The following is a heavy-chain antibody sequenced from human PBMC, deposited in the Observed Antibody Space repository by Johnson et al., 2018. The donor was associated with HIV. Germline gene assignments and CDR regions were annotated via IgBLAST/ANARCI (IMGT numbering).Heavy chain of an antibody. V-gene: IGHV3-66*01. Sequence: EQLVESGGGLVQPGGSLRLSCAASGFTVSSNYMSWVRQAPGKGLEWVSVIYSGGSTYYADSVKGRFTISRDNSKNTLYLQMNSLRADDTAVYYCARGSTVTTISGAFDIWGQGTLVTVSS. J-gene: IGHJ3*02. CDR1: GFTVSSNY. CDR3: ARGSTVTTISGAFDI. D-gene: IGHD4-11*01. CDR2: IYSGGST.